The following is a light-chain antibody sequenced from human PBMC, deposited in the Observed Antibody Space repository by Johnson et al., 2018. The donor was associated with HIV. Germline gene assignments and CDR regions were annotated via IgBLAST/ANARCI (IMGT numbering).Light chain of an antibody. Sequence: QSVLSQPPSVSAASGQRVDISCSGSSSNIENNYLSWYQQLPHTAPKLLIYDNNKRPSGIPDRFSGSKSCTSATLGITGLQTGDEADYYCGTWDSSLSAGGVFGTVTNVTVL. V-gene: IGLV1-51*01. CDR3: GTWDSSLSAGGV. CDR2: DNN. J-gene: IGLJ1*01. CDR1: SSNIENNY.